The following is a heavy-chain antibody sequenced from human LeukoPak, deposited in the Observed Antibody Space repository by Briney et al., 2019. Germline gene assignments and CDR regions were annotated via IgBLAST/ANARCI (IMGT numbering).Heavy chain of an antibody. Sequence: SETLSLTCTVSGGSISTYYWSWIRQPPGKGLEWIGYIYYSGSTNYNPSLKGRVTISVDTSKNQFSLKLSSVTAADTAVYYCARTHSSGWFVFDYWGRGTLVTVSS. CDR3: ARTHSSGWFVFDY. V-gene: IGHV4-59*01. D-gene: IGHD6-19*01. CDR1: GGSISTYY. CDR2: IYYSGST. J-gene: IGHJ4*02.